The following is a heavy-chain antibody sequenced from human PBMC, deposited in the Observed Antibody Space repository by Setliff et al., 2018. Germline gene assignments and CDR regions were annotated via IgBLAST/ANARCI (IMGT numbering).Heavy chain of an antibody. D-gene: IGHD3-3*01. V-gene: IGHV4-61*02. CDR1: GGSISSGSYY. J-gene: IGHJ6*02. CDR3: ARLSWNGLRYYGLDV. Sequence: SETLSLTCTVSGGSISSGSYYWSWIRQPAGKGLEWIGRIYTSGSTNYNPSLKSRVTMSVDTSTNQFSLKLRSVTAADTAVYYCARLSWNGLRYYGLDVWGQGTTVTVSS. CDR2: IYTSGST.